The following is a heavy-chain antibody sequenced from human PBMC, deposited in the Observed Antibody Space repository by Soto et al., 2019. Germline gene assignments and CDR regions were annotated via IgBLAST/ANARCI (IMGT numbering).Heavy chain of an antibody. J-gene: IGHJ6*02. CDR3: ARDLYCSSTSCYRGGYYYGMDV. CDR1: GSTVSSYE. CDR2: ISSSVSTI. D-gene: IGHD2-2*02. Sequence: XGSLSLSFAASGSTVSSYEMNGVRQAPGKGLEWVSYISSSVSTIYYADSVKGRFTISRDNAKNSLYLQMNSLRAEDTAVYYCARDLYCSSTSCYRGGYYYGMDVWGQGTTVTVSS. V-gene: IGHV3-48*03.